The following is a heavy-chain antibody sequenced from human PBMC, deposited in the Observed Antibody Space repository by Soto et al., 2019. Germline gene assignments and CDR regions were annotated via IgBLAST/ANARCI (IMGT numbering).Heavy chain of an antibody. CDR1: GGSISSGGYY. CDR3: AREPTTVTTSSPYYFDY. Sequence: QVQLQESGPGLVKPSQTLSLTCTVSGGSISSGGYYWTWIRQHPGKGLEWIGYTYYNGLTNYNPSLKSRVTISVDTSKNQISLKLTSVTAADTAVYYCAREPTTVTTSSPYYFDYWGQGTLVTVSS. CDR2: TYYNGLT. J-gene: IGHJ4*02. D-gene: IGHD4-17*01. V-gene: IGHV4-31*03.